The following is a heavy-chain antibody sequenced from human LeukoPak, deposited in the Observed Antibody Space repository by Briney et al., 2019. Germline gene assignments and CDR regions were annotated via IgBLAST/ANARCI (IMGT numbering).Heavy chain of an antibody. Sequence: ASVKVSCKPSGYTFTGYYMHWVRQAPGQRLEWMGWMNPNSGNIGYAQKLQGRVTITRNTSISTAYMELSSLRSEDTAVYYCARGPGCISTSCPYYFDYWGQGTLVTVSS. V-gene: IGHV1-8*03. J-gene: IGHJ4*02. CDR3: ARGPGCISTSCPYYFDY. D-gene: IGHD2-2*01. CDR1: GYTFTGYY. CDR2: MNPNSGNI.